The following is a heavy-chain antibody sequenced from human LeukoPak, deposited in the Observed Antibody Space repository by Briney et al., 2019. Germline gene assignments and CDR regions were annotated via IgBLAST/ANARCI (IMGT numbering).Heavy chain of an antibody. CDR1: GGSISSSSYY. Sequence: SETLSLTCTVSGGSISSSSYYWGWIRQPPGKGLEWVGSIYYSGSTYYNPSLKSRVTISVDTSKNQFSLKLSSVTAAYTAVYYCARVETVTAYYYYYYGMDVWGQGTTVTVSS. V-gene: IGHV4-39*01. D-gene: IGHD2-21*02. CDR3: ARVETVTAYYYYYYGMDV. J-gene: IGHJ6*02. CDR2: IYYSGST.